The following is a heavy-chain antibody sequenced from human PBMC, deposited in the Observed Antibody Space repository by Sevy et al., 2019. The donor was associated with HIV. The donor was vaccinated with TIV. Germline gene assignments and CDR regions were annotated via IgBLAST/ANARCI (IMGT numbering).Heavy chain of an antibody. J-gene: IGHJ6*02. D-gene: IGHD2-2*01. CDR2: MNSDGSST. V-gene: IGHV3-74*01. CDR1: GFTFSSYW. CDR3: ARAGIVVVPAAMSYYYYGMDV. Sequence: GGCLRLYCAASGFTFSSYWMHWVRQAPGKGLVCVSRMNSDGSSTSYADSVKGRFTISRDNAKNTLYLQMNSLRAEDTAVYYCARAGIVVVPAAMSYYYYGMDVWGQGTTVTVSS.